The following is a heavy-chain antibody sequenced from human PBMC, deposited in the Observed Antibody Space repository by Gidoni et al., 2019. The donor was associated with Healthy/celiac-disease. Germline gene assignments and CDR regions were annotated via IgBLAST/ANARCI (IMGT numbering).Heavy chain of an antibody. D-gene: IGHD1-7*01. Sequence: EVQLVESGGGLVKPGGSLRPSCSSSGFTFSNAWISWVRQAPGKGLEWVGRIKSKTDGGTTDYAAPVKGRFTISRDDSKNTLYLQMNSLKTEDTAVYYCTIRKNWNYVYNWFDPWGQGTLVTVSS. CDR3: TIRKNWNYVYNWFDP. J-gene: IGHJ5*02. CDR1: GFTFSNAW. CDR2: IKSKTDGGTT. V-gene: IGHV3-15*01.